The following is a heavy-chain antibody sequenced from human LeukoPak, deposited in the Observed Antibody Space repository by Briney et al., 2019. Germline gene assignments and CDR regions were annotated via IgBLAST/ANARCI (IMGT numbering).Heavy chain of an antibody. CDR3: ARGDYYDSSGARGDAFDI. CDR2: INPHSGGT. V-gene: IGHV1-2*02. Sequence: ASVKVSCKASGYTFTGYHMHWVRQAPGQGLEWMGWINPHSGGTNYAQKFQGRVTMTRDTSISTAYMELSRLRSDDTAVYYCARGDYYDSSGARGDAFDIWGQGTMVTVSS. J-gene: IGHJ3*02. CDR1: GYTFTGYH. D-gene: IGHD3-22*01.